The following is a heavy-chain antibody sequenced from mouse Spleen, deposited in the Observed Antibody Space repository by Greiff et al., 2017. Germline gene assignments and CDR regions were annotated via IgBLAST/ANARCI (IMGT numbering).Heavy chain of an antibody. J-gene: IGHJ2*01. Sequence: QVHVKQSGAELAKPGASVKLSCKASGYTFTSYWMHWVKQRPGQGLEWIGYINPSSGYTKYNQKFKDKATLTADKSSSTAYMQLSSLTYEDSAVYYCASLGRQLGAKALYYWGQGTTLTVSS. D-gene: IGHD3-2*01. CDR2: INPSSGYT. CDR3: ASLGRQLGAKALYY. CDR1: GYTFTSYW. V-gene: IGHV1-7*01.